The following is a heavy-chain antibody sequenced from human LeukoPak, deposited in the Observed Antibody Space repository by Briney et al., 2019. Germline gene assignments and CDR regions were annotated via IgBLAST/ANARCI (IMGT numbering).Heavy chain of an antibody. J-gene: IGHJ6*03. CDR1: GGSFSGYY. CDR3: ARGERGYRYYYYYMDV. Sequence: PSETLSLTCAVYGGSFSGYYWSWIRRPPGKGLEWIGEINHSGSTNYNPSLKSRVTISVDTSKNQFSLKLSSVTAADTAVYYCARGERGYRYYYYYMDVWGKGTTVTVSS. CDR2: INHSGST. D-gene: IGHD5-18*01. V-gene: IGHV4-34*01.